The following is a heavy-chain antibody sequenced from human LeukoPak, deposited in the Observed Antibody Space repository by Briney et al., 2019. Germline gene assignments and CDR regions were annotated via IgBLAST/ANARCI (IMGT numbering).Heavy chain of an antibody. J-gene: IGHJ4*02. CDR3: AREPAAGSGNY. D-gene: IGHD3-10*01. CDR2: IYTSGSA. V-gene: IGHV4-61*02. Sequence: SETLSLTCTVSGASISSGGYYWSWIRQPAGKGLEWIGRIYTSGSANYNPSLKSRVTISLDTSKSQFSLKLNSVTAADTAMYYCAREPAAGSGNYWGQGTLVTVSS. CDR1: GASISSGGYY.